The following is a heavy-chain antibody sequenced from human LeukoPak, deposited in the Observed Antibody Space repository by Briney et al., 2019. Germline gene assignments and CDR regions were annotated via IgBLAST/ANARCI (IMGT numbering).Heavy chain of an antibody. V-gene: IGHV4-39*01. CDR1: GGSISSSSYY. Sequence: SETLSLTCTVSGGSISSSSYYWGWIRQPPGKGLEWIGSIYYSGSTYYNPSLKSRVTISVDTSKNQFSLKLSSVTAADTAVYYCARRGYSYGCYPPRRGNYYFDYWGQGTLVTVSS. CDR2: IYYSGST. J-gene: IGHJ4*02. D-gene: IGHD5-18*01. CDR3: ARRGYSYGCYPPRRGNYYFDY.